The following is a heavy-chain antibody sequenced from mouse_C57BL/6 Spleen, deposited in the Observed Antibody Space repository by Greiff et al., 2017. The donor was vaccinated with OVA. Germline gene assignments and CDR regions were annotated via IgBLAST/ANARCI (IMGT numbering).Heavy chain of an antibody. D-gene: IGHD2-1*01. Sequence: VQLQQPGAELVKPGASVKLSCKASGYTFTSYWMHWVKQRPGQGLEWIGMIHPNSGSTNYNEKFKSKATLTVDKSSSTAYMQLSSLTSEDSAVYYGARDYYGNYDYAMDYWGQGTSVTVSS. V-gene: IGHV1-64*01. CDR2: IHPNSGST. CDR1: GYTFTSYW. J-gene: IGHJ4*01. CDR3: ARDYYGNYDYAMDY.